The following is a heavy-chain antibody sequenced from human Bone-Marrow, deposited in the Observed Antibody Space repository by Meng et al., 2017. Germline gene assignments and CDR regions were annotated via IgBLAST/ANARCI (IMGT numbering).Heavy chain of an antibody. CDR3: ARDSGGSFNL. CDR2: IDNDGTSI. Sequence: EVQLVEAGGALVQPGGSLGLSCAASGFTFSNYWMHWVRQAPGKGLVWVSRIDNDGTSILYADSVKGRFTVSRDNAKNTMYLQMNSLRVEDTAVYYCARDSGGSFNLWGRGTLVTVSS. V-gene: IGHV3-74*01. D-gene: IGHD3-16*01. J-gene: IGHJ2*01. CDR1: GFTFSNYW.